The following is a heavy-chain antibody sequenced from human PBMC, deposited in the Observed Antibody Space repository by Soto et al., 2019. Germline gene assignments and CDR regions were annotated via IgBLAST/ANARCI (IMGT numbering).Heavy chain of an antibody. CDR1: GFTFSSYG. D-gene: IGHD3-16*01. V-gene: IGHV3-33*01. Sequence: GGSLRLSCAASGFTFSSYGMHWVRQAPGKGLEWVAVIWYDGSNKYYADSVKGRFTISRDNSKNTLYLQMNSLRAEDTAVYYCARDRYDYIWGSYLGYFDYWGQGTLVTVSS. J-gene: IGHJ4*02. CDR2: IWYDGSNK. CDR3: ARDRYDYIWGSYLGYFDY.